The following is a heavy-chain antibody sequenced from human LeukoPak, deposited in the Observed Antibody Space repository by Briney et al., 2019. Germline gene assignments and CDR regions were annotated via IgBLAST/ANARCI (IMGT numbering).Heavy chain of an antibody. CDR3: ARDLYADFWSGSVDY. V-gene: IGHV3-23*01. CDR1: ELGFRSNA. Sequence: GGPLNFSCEASELGFRSNATSWVGRPPGKGLGWFSGISGSGGTTYYAGSVKGRFTISRDISKNTLYLQMSSLRAGDTAVYYCARDLYADFWSGSVDYWGRGTLVTVSS. J-gene: IGHJ4*02. D-gene: IGHD3-3*01. CDR2: ISGSGGTT.